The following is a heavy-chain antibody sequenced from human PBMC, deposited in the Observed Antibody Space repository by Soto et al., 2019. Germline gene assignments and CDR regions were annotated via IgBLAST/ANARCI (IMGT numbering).Heavy chain of an antibody. CDR1: GGSISSAEHY. Sequence: PSETLSLTCSVYGGSISSAEHYWSCIRQPPGKGLEWIGYIYYSGSTYDNPSLRRRITISIDTPKNQFSLKLSSMTAADTAVYYCARGPDYHMDVWGQGTTVTVSS. CDR2: IYYSGST. V-gene: IGHV4-30-4*08. CDR3: ARGPDYHMDV. J-gene: IGHJ6*02.